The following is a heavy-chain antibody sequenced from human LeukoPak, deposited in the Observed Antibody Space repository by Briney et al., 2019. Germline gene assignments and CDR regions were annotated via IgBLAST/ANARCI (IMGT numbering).Heavy chain of an antibody. CDR1: GYNFVNYG. D-gene: IGHD2-2*02. J-gene: IGHJ4*02. V-gene: IGHV1-18*04. Sequence: ASVKVSCKASGYNFVNYGITWVRQAPGHGLEWLGWISDDNRNTNYAQKVQGRVTLTTDTSTSTAYMELRSLTSDDTAVYYCARTYCRGAGCYNFDSWGQGTLVTVSS. CDR3: ARTYCRGAGCYNFDS. CDR2: ISDDNRNT.